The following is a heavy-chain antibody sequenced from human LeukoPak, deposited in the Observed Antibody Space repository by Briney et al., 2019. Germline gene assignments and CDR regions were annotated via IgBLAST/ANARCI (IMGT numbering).Heavy chain of an antibody. Sequence: PSQTLSLTCTVSGGSISSGDYYWSWIRQPPGKGLEWIGYIYYSGSTYYNPSLKSRVTISLDTSKNQFSLKLSSVTAADTAVYYCARASKGYDSSGYYYGSDYWGQGTLVTVSS. J-gene: IGHJ4*02. V-gene: IGHV4-30-4*01. D-gene: IGHD3-22*01. CDR1: GGSISSGDYY. CDR2: IYYSGST. CDR3: ARASKGYDSSGYYYGSDY.